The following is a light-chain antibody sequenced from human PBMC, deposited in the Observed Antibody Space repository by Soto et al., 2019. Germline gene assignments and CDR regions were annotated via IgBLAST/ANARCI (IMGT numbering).Light chain of an antibody. Sequence: QSALTQPPSASGSPGQSVTISCTGTKNDIGVYDFVSWYQHHPGKAPRLIIYEVVQRPSGVPDRLSGSKSGNTASLTVSGLPAADEGDYFCKSYAGSNTYVFGSGTKLTVL. CDR1: KNDIGVYDF. J-gene: IGLJ1*01. CDR2: EVV. CDR3: KSYAGSNTYV. V-gene: IGLV2-8*01.